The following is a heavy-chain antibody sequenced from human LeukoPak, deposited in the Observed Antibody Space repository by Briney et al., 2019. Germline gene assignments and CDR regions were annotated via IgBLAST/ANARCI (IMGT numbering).Heavy chain of an antibody. Sequence: GGSLRLSCAASGFTFSSYAMNWVRQAPGKGLEWVSTISRSGGSTYYADPVKGRFTISRDNSKNTLYLQMNSLRAEDTAVYYCAKVLLGASYYYDYFDYWGQGTLVTVSS. CDR2: ISRSGGST. CDR3: AKVLLGASYYYDYFDY. CDR1: GFTFSSYA. D-gene: IGHD1-26*01. V-gene: IGHV3-23*01. J-gene: IGHJ4*02.